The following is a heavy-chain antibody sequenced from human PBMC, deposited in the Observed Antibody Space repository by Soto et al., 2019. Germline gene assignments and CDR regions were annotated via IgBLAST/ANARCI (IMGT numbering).Heavy chain of an antibody. Sequence: GGSVRLSCGGSGFSFDDYTMHWVRQAPGKGPEWVASLSWNSDFSGYADSVKGRFTISRDNAQSSVHLQMNNLRTEDTALYYCAKGRGTIVVTDDYDIWGQGTMVTVS. CDR2: LSWNSDFS. J-gene: IGHJ3*02. CDR1: GFSFDDYT. D-gene: IGHD3-22*01. CDR3: AKGRGTIVVTDDYDI. V-gene: IGHV3-9*01.